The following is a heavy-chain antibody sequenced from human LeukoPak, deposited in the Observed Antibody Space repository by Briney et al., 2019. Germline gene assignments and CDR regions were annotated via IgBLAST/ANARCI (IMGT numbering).Heavy chain of an antibody. CDR2: IYYSGIT. CDR1: GGSISSYY. D-gene: IGHD4-17*01. Sequence: SETLSLTCTVSGGSISSYYWSWIRQPPGKGLEWIGYIYYSGITNYNPSLKSRVTISVDTSKNQFSLKLSSVTAADTAVYYCARRLGDYVYAFDIWGQGTMVTVSS. V-gene: IGHV4-59*08. CDR3: ARRLGDYVYAFDI. J-gene: IGHJ3*02.